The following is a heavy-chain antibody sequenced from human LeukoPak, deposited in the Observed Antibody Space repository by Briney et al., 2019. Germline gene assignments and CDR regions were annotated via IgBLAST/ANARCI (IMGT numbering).Heavy chain of an antibody. CDR2: IIPIFGTA. D-gene: IGHD3-10*01. CDR1: GGTFSSYA. J-gene: IGHJ4*02. CDR3: ARDSSYYGSGSYQDGGFDY. Sequence: ASVKVSCKASGGTFSSYAISWVRQAPGQGLEWMGGIIPIFGTANYAQKFQGRVTITADESTSTAYMELSSLRSEDTAAYYCARDSSYYGSGSYQDGGFDYWGQGTLVTVSS. V-gene: IGHV1-69*13.